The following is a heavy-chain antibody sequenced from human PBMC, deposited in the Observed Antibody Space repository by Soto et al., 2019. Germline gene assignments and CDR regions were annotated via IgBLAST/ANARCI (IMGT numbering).Heavy chain of an antibody. D-gene: IGHD3-9*01. Sequence: GSSVKVSCKVSGYTLTELSMHWVRQAPGKGLEWMGGFDPEDGETIYAQKFQGRVTMTEDTSTDTAYMELSSLRSEDTAVYYCATVPILTGFSWFDPWGQGTLVTVSS. V-gene: IGHV1-24*01. CDR1: GYTLTELS. CDR3: ATVPILTGFSWFDP. CDR2: FDPEDGET. J-gene: IGHJ5*02.